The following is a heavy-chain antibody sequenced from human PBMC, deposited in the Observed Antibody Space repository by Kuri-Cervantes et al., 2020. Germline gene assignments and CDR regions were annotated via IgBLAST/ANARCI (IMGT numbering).Heavy chain of an antibody. CDR1: GYTFTSYA. V-gene: IGHV1-3*01. J-gene: IGHJ6*02. D-gene: IGHD3-10*01. CDR2: INGGNGNT. Sequence: ASVKVSCKASGYTFTSYAMHWVRQAPGQRLEWMGWINGGNGNTKYSQKFQGWVTMTRDTSISTAYMELSRLRSDDTAVYYCARDRTLWFGTGYGMDVWGQGTTVTVSS. CDR3: ARDRTLWFGTGYGMDV.